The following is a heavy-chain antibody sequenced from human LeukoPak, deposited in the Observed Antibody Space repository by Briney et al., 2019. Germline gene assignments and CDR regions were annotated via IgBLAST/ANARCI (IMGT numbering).Heavy chain of an antibody. V-gene: IGHV1-69*05. Sequence: ASVKVSCKASGGTFSSYAISWVRQAPGQGLEWMGGIIPIFGTANYAQKFQGRVTITTDESTSTAYMELSSLRSEDTAVYYCARGTVPDIVVVPAAIRPYYYYYMDVWGKGTTVTVSS. CDR1: GGTFSSYA. J-gene: IGHJ6*03. CDR2: IIPIFGTA. CDR3: ARGTVPDIVVVPAAIRPYYYYYMDV. D-gene: IGHD2-2*02.